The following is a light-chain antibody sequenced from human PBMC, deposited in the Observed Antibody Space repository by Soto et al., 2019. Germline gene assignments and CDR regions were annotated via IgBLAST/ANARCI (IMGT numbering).Light chain of an antibody. Sequence: QSALPQPASVSGSPGQSITISCTGTSSDVGGYNYVSWYQQHPGKAPKLMIYDVSNRPSGVSNRFSGSKSGNTASLTISGLHADDEADYYCSSYTSSSPYVFGTGTQLTVL. J-gene: IGLJ1*01. CDR2: DVS. V-gene: IGLV2-14*01. CDR1: SSDVGGYNY. CDR3: SSYTSSSPYV.